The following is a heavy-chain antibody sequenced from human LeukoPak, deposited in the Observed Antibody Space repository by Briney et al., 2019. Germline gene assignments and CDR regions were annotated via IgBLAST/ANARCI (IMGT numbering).Heavy chain of an antibody. V-gene: IGHV3-48*04. CDR1: GFTFGGYW. CDR3: ARDWNSAYSGYNWFDP. Sequence: GGSLRLSCAGSGFTFGGYWMSWVRQAPGKGLEWVSYISSSGRTIYYADSVKGRFTISRDNAKNSLYLQMNSLRAEDTAVYYCARDWNSAYSGYNWFDPWGQGTLVTVSS. D-gene: IGHD3-22*01. CDR2: ISSSGRTI. J-gene: IGHJ5*02.